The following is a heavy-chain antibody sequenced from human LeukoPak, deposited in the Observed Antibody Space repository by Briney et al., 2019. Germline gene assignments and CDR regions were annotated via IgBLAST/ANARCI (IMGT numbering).Heavy chain of an antibody. D-gene: IGHD3-10*01. J-gene: IGHJ4*02. Sequence: SETLSLTCTVSGGSISSGSYYWSWIRQPAGTGLEWIGRIYSGGSTDYNPSLKSRVTISVDTSKNQFSLKLTSVTAADTAVYYCATSTYYFGSGIDYWGQGTLVTVSS. CDR2: IYSGGST. V-gene: IGHV4-61*02. CDR1: GGSISSGSYY. CDR3: ATSTYYFGSGIDY.